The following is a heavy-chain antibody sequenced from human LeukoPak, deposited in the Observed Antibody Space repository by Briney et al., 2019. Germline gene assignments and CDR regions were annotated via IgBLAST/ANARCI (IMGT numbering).Heavy chain of an antibody. D-gene: IGHD2-2*01. CDR3: AKAGQLLSPVRNWFDP. Sequence: PGRSLRLSCAASGFTFTSYSMSWVRQAPGKGLEWVSAISGSGGSTYYADSVKGRFTISRDNSKNTLYLQMNSLRAEDTAVYYCAKAGQLLSPVRNWFDPWGQGTLVTVSS. J-gene: IGHJ5*02. CDR2: ISGSGGST. CDR1: GFTFTSYS. V-gene: IGHV3-23*01.